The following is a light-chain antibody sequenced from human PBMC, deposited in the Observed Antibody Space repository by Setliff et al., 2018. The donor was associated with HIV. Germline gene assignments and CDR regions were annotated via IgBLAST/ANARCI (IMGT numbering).Light chain of an antibody. Sequence: QSALTQPASVSGSPGQSITISCSGTNSDIGSHDYVSWYQQHPGKAPKLIIFSVTYRPSGVSDRFSGSKSGNTASLTISGLQPEDEADYYCASHRDTNTLEVFGTGTRSTS. CDR2: SVT. J-gene: IGLJ1*01. CDR1: NSDIGSHDY. V-gene: IGLV2-14*03. CDR3: ASHRDTNTLEV.